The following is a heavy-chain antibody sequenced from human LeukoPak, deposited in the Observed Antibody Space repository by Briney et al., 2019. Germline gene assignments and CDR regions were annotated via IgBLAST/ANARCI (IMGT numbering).Heavy chain of an antibody. CDR2: IYYSGST. Sequence: PSETLSLTCTVSGGSISSYYWSWIRQPPGKGLEWIGYIYYSGSTNYNPSLKSRVTISVDTSKNQFSLKLSSVTAADTAVYYCARGENCYDSSGYYYYFDYWGQGTLVTVSS. CDR3: ARGENCYDSSGYYYYFDY. CDR1: GGSISSYY. D-gene: IGHD3-22*01. V-gene: IGHV4-59*01. J-gene: IGHJ4*02.